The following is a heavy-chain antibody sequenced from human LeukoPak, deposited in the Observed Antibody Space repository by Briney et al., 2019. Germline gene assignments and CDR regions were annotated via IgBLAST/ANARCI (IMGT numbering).Heavy chain of an antibody. CDR2: INPNSGGT. CDR1: GYTFTGYY. CDR3: ARGRWVDTAMGDFDY. Sequence: GASVKVSCKASGYTFTGYYMHWVRQAPGQGLEWMGWINPNSGGTNYAQKFQGRVTMTRNTSISTAYMELSSLRSEDTAVYYCARGRWVDTAMGDFDYWGQGTLVTVSS. V-gene: IGHV1-2*02. J-gene: IGHJ4*02. D-gene: IGHD5-18*01.